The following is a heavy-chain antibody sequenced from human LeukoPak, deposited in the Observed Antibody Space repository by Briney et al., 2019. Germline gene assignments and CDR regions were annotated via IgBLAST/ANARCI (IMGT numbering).Heavy chain of an antibody. D-gene: IGHD3-3*01. J-gene: IGHJ4*02. CDR2: IYYSGST. CDR3: ARGPYYDFDY. Sequence: SETLSLTCTVSGDSISSYYWSWIRQPPAKGLEWIGYIYYSGSTNYNPSLKSRVTISVDTSKNQFSLKLNSVTAADTAVYYCARGPYYDFDYWGQGTLVTVSS. CDR1: GDSISSYY. V-gene: IGHV4-59*13.